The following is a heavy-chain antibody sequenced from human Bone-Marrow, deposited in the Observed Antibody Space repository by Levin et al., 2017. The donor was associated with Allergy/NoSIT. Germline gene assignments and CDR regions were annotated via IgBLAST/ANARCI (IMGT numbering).Heavy chain of an antibody. CDR3: AREDVEGMDV. D-gene: IGHD5-24*01. Sequence: SGGSLRLSCAASGLIVSASYMTWVRQAPGKGLECVSVIYSVNNTYYADSVKGRFTISTDNSKNTLYLQMNSLRPEDTAVYYCAREDVEGMDVWGQGTTVSVSS. CDR2: IYSVNNT. CDR1: GLIVSASY. V-gene: IGHV3-53*01. J-gene: IGHJ6*02.